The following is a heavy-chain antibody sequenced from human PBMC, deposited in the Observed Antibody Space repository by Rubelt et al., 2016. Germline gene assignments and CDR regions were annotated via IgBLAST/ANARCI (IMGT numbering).Heavy chain of an antibody. J-gene: IGHJ1*01. D-gene: IGHD6-19*01. CDR3: ARDQSRGDGLSCFQD. Sequence: TYAMHWVRQAPGKGLEWVSVISYDGKNKYYADSVEGRFTISRDNSKSTLYLQMNSLRAEDTAVYYCARDQSRGDGLSCFQDWGQGTLATVSS. V-gene: IGHV3-30*04. CDR1: TYA. CDR2: ISYDGKNK.